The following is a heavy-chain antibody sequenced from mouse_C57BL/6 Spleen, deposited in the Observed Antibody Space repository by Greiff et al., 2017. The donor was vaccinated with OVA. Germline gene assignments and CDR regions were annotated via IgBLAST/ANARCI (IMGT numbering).Heavy chain of an antibody. CDR3: ARKREEGFAY. J-gene: IGHJ3*01. CDR1: GYTFTDYN. CDR2: INPNNGGT. Sequence: VQLKQSGPELVKPGASVKIPCQASGYTFTDYNMDWVKQSHGKSLEWIGDINPNNGGTIYNQKFKGKATLTVDKSSSTAYMELRSLTSEDTAVYYCARKREEGFAYWGQGTLVTVSA. V-gene: IGHV1-18*01.